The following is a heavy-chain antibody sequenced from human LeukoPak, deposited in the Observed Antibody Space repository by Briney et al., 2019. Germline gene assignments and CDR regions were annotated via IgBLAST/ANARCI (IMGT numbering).Heavy chain of an antibody. CDR2: MNPNSGNT. V-gene: IGHV1-8*01. CDR3: ARGRGIRRAFDI. D-gene: IGHD3-16*01. J-gene: IGHJ3*02. Sequence: ASVTVSCKASGYTFTSYDINWVRQAPGQGLEWMGWMNPNSGNTGYAQKFQGRVTMTRNTSISTAYMELSSLRSEDTAVYYCARGRGIRRAFDIWGQGTMVTVSS. CDR1: GYTFTSYD.